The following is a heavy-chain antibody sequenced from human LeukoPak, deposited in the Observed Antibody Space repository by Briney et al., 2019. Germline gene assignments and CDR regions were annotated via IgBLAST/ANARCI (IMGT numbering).Heavy chain of an antibody. Sequence: SETLSLTCAVYGGSFSGYYWSWIRQPPGKGREWIGEINHSGSTNYNPSLKSRVTISVDTSKNQFSLKLSSVTAADTAVYYCASAIVATISVDYWGQGTLVTVSS. CDR3: ASAIVATISVDY. D-gene: IGHD5-12*01. V-gene: IGHV4-34*01. J-gene: IGHJ4*02. CDR1: GGSFSGYY. CDR2: INHSGST.